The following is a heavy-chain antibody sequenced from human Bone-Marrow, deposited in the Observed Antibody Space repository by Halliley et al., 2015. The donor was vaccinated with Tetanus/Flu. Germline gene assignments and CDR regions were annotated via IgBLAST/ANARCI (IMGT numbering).Heavy chain of an antibody. CDR2: AWSDESNK. CDR1: GFSFSRYG. J-gene: IGHJ4*02. V-gene: IGHV3-33*01. Sequence: SGFSFSRYGMHWVRQAPGKGLEWVAIAWSDESNKYYGDSVKGRFTISRDNSKDALYLQMNSLRVEDTAVYYCARGGCSGGNCYWFDYWGQGTLVTVSS. CDR3: ARGGCSGGNCYWFDY. D-gene: IGHD2-15*01.